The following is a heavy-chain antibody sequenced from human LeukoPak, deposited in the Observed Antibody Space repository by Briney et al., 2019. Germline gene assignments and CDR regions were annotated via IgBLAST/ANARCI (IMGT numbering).Heavy chain of an antibody. CDR1: GFTYSEYN. D-gene: IGHD3-3*01. Sequence: PGGSLRLPCVVSGFTYSEYNMNWVRQAPGKAREWVSSISTSSNYIYYADSVKGRFTISRDNAKNSVFLQMDSLRAEDTAVYYCARPISRQGPDAFDIWGQGTMVTVSS. CDR3: ARPISRQGPDAFDI. J-gene: IGHJ3*02. CDR2: ISTSSNYI. V-gene: IGHV3-21*01.